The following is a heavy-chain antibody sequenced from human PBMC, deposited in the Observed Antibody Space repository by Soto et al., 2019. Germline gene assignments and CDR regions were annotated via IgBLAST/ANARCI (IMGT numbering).Heavy chain of an antibody. V-gene: IGHV4-59*01. Sequence: SETLSLTCTVSGGSIGWYYGSWIRQPPGKGLEWIGYMYNTGSTVYNPSFKSRVTISVDTSKNQFSLKLNSVTAADTAVYYCARDLWGYCGTDCYPLDVWGQGTTVTVSS. J-gene: IGHJ6*02. CDR2: MYNTGST. D-gene: IGHD2-21*02. CDR1: GGSIGWYY. CDR3: ARDLWGYCGTDCYPLDV.